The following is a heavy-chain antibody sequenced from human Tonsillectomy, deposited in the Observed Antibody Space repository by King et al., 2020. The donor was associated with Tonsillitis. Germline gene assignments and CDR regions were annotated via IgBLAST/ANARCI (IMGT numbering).Heavy chain of an antibody. CDR1: GFTFSDYA. J-gene: IGHJ6*02. CDR2: ISYDGINK. D-gene: IGHD4-17*01. CDR3: ARRMKMTTLTTYGMDV. Sequence: VQLVESGGGVVQPGRSLSLSCAASGFTFSDYAMHWVRQAPGQGLEWVAVISYDGINKYYADSVKCRFTISRDNSKNTLYLQMNSLRAEDTAVYYCARRMKMTTLTTYGMDVWGQGTTVTVSS. V-gene: IGHV3-30-3*01.